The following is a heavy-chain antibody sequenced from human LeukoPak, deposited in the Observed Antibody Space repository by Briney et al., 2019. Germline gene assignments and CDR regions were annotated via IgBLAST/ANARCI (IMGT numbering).Heavy chain of an antibody. J-gene: IGHJ3*02. CDR2: ISSRSSYI. CDR3: AKDRDGGILLGAFDI. Sequence: GGSLRLTCTASGFTFSSYTMNWVRQAPGKGLEWVSSISSRSSYISYADSVKGRFTISRDNSKNTLYLQMNSLRAEDTAVYYCAKDRDGGILLGAFDIWGQGTMVTVSS. CDR1: GFTFSSYT. D-gene: IGHD4-23*01. V-gene: IGHV3-21*04.